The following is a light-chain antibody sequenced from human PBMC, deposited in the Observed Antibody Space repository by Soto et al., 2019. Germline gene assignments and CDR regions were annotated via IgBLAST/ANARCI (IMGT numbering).Light chain of an antibody. CDR2: EVN. J-gene: IGLJ1*01. V-gene: IGLV2-18*01. Sequence: QSALTRPPSVSGSPGQSVTISCTGTSSDVGSYNRLSWYQQPPGTAPKLIMYEVNTRPSGVPDRFSGSKSGSTASLTISGLQAEDEADYYCSLYISGSTYVFGTGTKLTVL. CDR3: SLYISGSTYV. CDR1: SSDVGSYNR.